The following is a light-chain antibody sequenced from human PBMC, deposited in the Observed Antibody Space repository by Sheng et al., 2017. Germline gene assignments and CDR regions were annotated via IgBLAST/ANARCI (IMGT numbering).Light chain of an antibody. CDR1: QSISSW. Sequence: DIQMTQSPSTLSASVGYRVTITCRASQSISSWLAWYQQKPGKAPNLLIYRASSLESGVPSRFSGSGSGTEFTLTISSLQPDDFATYYCQQYKSYSHTFGQGTKLEIK. CDR2: RAS. V-gene: IGKV1-5*03. J-gene: IGKJ2*01. CDR3: QQYKSYSHT.